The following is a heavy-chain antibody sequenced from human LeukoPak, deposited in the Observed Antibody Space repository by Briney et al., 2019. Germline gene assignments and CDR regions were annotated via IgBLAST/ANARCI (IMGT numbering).Heavy chain of an antibody. CDR1: GYSFTSYW. CDR3: ARQRQRYSSGWFFDY. D-gene: IGHD6-19*01. CDR2: IYPGDSDT. Sequence: GSSLQISCKGSGYSFTSYWIGWVRQMPGKGLEWMGIIYPGDSDTRYSPSLQGQVTISADKSISTAYLQWSSLKASDTAMYYCARQRQRYSSGWFFDYWGQGTLVTVSA. J-gene: IGHJ4*02. V-gene: IGHV5-51*01.